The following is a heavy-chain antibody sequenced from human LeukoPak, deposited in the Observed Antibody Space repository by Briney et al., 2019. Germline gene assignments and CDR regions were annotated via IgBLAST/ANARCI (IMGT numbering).Heavy chain of an antibody. Sequence: GASVTVSCKASGYTFTSYGISWVRQAPGQGREWMGWISAYNGNTNYAQKLQGRVTITTDTSTSTAYMELSSLRSEDTAVYYCARGLGSGWGEVDYWGQGTLVTVSS. V-gene: IGHV1-18*01. CDR3: ARGLGSGWGEVDY. D-gene: IGHD6-19*01. CDR1: GYTFTSYG. J-gene: IGHJ4*02. CDR2: ISAYNGNT.